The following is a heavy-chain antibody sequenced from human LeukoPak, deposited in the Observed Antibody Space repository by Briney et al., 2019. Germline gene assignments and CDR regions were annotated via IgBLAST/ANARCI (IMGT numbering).Heavy chain of an antibody. J-gene: IGHJ4*02. V-gene: IGHV1-69*02. CDR1: GGTFSSYT. CDR3: ARGVQRVSSSSMYFDY. CDR2: IIPILGIA. D-gene: IGHD6-6*01. Sequence: SVKVSCKASGGTFSSYTISWVRQAPGQGLGWMGRIIPILGIANYAQKFQGRVTITADKSTSTACMELSSLRSEDTAVYYCARGVQRVSSSSMYFDYWGQGTLVTVSS.